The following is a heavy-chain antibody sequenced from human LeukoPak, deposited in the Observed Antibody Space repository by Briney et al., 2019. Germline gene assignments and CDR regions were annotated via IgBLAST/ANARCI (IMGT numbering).Heavy chain of an antibody. V-gene: IGHV1-69*13. CDR3: ASLCIAVAANGYAFDI. D-gene: IGHD6-19*01. J-gene: IGHJ3*02. CDR2: IIPIFGTA. CDR1: GGTFSSYA. Sequence: SVKVSCKASGGTFSSYAISWVRQAPGQGLEWMGGIIPIFGTANYAQKFQGRVTITADESTSTAYMELSSLRSEDTAVYYCASLCIAVAANGYAFDIWGQGTMVTVSS.